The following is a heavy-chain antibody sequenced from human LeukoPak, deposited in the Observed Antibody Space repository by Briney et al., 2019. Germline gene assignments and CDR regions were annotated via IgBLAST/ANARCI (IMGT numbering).Heavy chain of an antibody. V-gene: IGHV3-21*01. CDR3: AKLGVVVVMGSYFDY. J-gene: IGHJ4*02. CDR1: GFTFSSYS. Sequence: GGSLRLSCAASGFTFSSYSMNWVRQAPGKGLEWVSSISSSSSYIYYADSVKGRFTISRDNSKNTLYLQMNSLRAEDTAVYYCAKLGVVVVMGSYFDYWGQGTLVTVSS. D-gene: IGHD3-22*01. CDR2: ISSSSSYI.